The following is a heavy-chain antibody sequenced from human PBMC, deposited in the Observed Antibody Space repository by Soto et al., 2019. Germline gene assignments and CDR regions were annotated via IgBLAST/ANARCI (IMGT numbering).Heavy chain of an antibody. CDR3: ARGWGYDSTDDYYAY. J-gene: IGHJ4*02. CDR1: GVSFNRHT. D-gene: IGHD3-22*01. CDR2: IIPIYGTA. V-gene: IGHV1-69*01. Sequence: QVQLVQSGAEVMKPGSSVRVSCKASGVSFNRHTISWVRQAPGQGLEWMGGIIPIYGTANHAKKFQGRVTSIADETTSTVYMELSSLRSDDTAIDYCARGWGYDSTDDYYAYWGQGTLVIVSS.